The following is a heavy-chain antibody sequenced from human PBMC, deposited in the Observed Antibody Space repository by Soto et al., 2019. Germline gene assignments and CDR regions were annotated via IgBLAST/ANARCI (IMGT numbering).Heavy chain of an antibody. CDR2: MYYSGST. Sequence: SETLSLTCTVSVESISIYYWSWIRQPPGKGLEWIGYMYYSGSTNYNPSLKSRVTISVDTSKNQFSLKLSSVPAADTAVYYCARDAGGPADYWGQGTLVTVSS. J-gene: IGHJ4*02. D-gene: IGHD2-15*01. CDR1: VESISIYY. CDR3: ARDAGGPADY. V-gene: IGHV4-59*01.